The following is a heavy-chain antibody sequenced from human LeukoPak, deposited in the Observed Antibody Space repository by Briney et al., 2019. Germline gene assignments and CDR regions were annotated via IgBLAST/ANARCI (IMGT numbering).Heavy chain of an antibody. Sequence: SETLSLTCTVSGDSISNSSSYWGWIRQPPGKGLEWIGSIYHSGSTYYNPSLKSRVTISVDTSKNQFSLKLSSVTAADTAVYYCARHSPVGIFYFDYWGQGTLVTVSS. CDR3: ARHSPVGIFYFDY. V-gene: IGHV4-39*01. D-gene: IGHD1-26*01. J-gene: IGHJ4*02. CDR2: IYHSGST. CDR1: GDSISNSSSY.